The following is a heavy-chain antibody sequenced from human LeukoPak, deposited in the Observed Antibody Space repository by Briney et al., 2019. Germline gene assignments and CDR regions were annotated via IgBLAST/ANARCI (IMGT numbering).Heavy chain of an antibody. CDR2: INHSGST. CDR1: GGSFSGYY. J-gene: IGHJ6*03. CDR3: ARRGSSWYRPYYMDV. D-gene: IGHD6-13*01. V-gene: IGHV4-34*01. Sequence: SETLSLTCAVYGGSFSGYYWSWIRQPPGKGLEWIGEINHSGSTNYNPSLKSRVTISVDTSKNQFSLKLSSVTAADTAVYYCARRGSSWYRPYYMDVWGKGTTVTVSS.